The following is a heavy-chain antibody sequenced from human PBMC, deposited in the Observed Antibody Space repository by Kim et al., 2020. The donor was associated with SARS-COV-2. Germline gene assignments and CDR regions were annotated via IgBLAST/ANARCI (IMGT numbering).Heavy chain of an antibody. J-gene: IGHJ6*02. V-gene: IGHV3-23*01. D-gene: IGHD2-15*01. CDR2: ISGNRSIT. CDR1: GFSFGTYV. Sequence: GGSLRLSCAASGFSFGTYVMSWVRQAPGKGLEWVAGISGNRSITYYADSVKGRFTISRDNSKNTLYLEMKSLRVEDTALYHCATGSRHCSGGNCYASYGMDVWGRGTTVTVSS. CDR3: ATGSRHCSGGNCYASYGMDV.